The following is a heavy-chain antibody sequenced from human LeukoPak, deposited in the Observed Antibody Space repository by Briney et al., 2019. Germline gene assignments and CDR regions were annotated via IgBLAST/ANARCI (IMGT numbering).Heavy chain of an antibody. CDR1: GFTFSSYS. D-gene: IGHD2-21*02. CDR3: AKLWVVTESGDAFDI. Sequence: GGSLRLSCAASGFTFSSYSMNWVRQAPGKGLEWVSSISSSSSYIYYADSVKGRFTISRDNAKNSLYLQMNSLRAEDTAVYYCAKLWVVTESGDAFDIWGQGTMVTVSS. CDR2: ISSSSSYI. V-gene: IGHV3-21*01. J-gene: IGHJ3*02.